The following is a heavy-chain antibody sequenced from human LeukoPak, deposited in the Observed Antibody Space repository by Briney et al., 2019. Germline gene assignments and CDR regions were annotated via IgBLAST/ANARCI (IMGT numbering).Heavy chain of an antibody. V-gene: IGHV5-51*01. CDR2: ISPVDSDV. CDR3: ARRTASFDYYFDN. CDR1: GYSLTTYW. D-gene: IGHD2-21*02. J-gene: IGHJ4*02. Sequence: GESLKISCKGSGYSLTTYWIGWVRQMPGEGLEWMGIISPVDSDVRYSPSFQGHVTISADKSIMTAYLHWSSLKASDTATYYCARRTASFDYYFDNWGQGTLVTVSS.